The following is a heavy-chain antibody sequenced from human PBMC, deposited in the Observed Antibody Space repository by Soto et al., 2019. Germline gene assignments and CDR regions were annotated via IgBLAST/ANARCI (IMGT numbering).Heavy chain of an antibody. CDR1: GYTFTSYG. J-gene: IGHJ4*02. CDR2: ISAYNGNT. CDR3: ARDTRLQLGELAITDY. V-gene: IGHV1-18*01. D-gene: IGHD3-16*01. Sequence: QVQLVQSGAEVKKPGASAKVSCKASGYTFTSYGISWVRQAPGQGREWMGWISAYNGNTNYAKKLQGRVTMTTDTSMSIDYMELRRLRTDDTAGYYCARDTRLQLGELAITDYWGQGTLVTVSS.